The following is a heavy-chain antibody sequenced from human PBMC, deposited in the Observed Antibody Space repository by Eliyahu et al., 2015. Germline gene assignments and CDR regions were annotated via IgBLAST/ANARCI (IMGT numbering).Heavy chain of an antibody. CDR1: GFTFDDYA. D-gene: IGHD3-22*01. Sequence: TASGFTFDDYAMHWVRQAPGKGLEWVSGISWNSGSIGYADSVKGRFTISRDNAKNSLYLQMNSLRAEDTALYYCAKDQTYYYDSSGYRGAFDIWGQGTMVTVSS. CDR3: AKDQTYYYDSSGYRGAFDI. CDR2: ISWNSGSI. V-gene: IGHV3-9*01. J-gene: IGHJ3*02.